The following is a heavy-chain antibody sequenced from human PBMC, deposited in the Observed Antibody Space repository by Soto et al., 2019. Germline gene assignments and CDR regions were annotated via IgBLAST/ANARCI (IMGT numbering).Heavy chain of an antibody. D-gene: IGHD4-17*01. Sequence: SVKVSCKASGGTFSSYAISWVRQAPGQGLEWMGGIIPIFGTANYAQKFQGRVTITADESTSTAYMELSSLRSEDTAVYYCARDRPDYVQKDYYYYGMDVWGQGTTVTVSS. J-gene: IGHJ6*02. CDR1: GGTFSSYA. V-gene: IGHV1-69*13. CDR2: IIPIFGTA. CDR3: ARDRPDYVQKDYYYYGMDV.